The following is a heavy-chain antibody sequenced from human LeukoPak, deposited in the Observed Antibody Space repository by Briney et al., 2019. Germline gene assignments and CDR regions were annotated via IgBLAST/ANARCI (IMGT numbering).Heavy chain of an antibody. J-gene: IGHJ1*01. CDR2: INTGNGNT. D-gene: IGHD6-13*01. CDR3: ARVVLQIGIAAAGALGY. CDR1: GYKFTSYE. Sequence: GASVKVSCKAAGYKFTSYELHWVRQAPGQRPELMGWINTGNGNTEYSQNFQGRVTITRDTSASTVYMELSSLRSEDTAVYYCARVVLQIGIAAAGALGYWGQGTPVTISS. V-gene: IGHV1-3*04.